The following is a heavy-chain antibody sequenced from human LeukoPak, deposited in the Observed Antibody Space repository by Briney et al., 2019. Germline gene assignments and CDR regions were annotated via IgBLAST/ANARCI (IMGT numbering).Heavy chain of an antibody. CDR1: GGSFSGYY. CDR3: ARGNIVVVPAARRENWFDP. CDR2: INHSGST. D-gene: IGHD2-2*01. J-gene: IGHJ5*02. Sequence: SETLSLTCAVYGGSFSGYYWSWIRQPPGKGLEWIGEINHSGSTNYNPSLKSRVTISVDTSKNQFSLKLSSVTAADTAVYYCARGNIVVVPAARRENWFDPWGQGTLVTVSS. V-gene: IGHV4-34*01.